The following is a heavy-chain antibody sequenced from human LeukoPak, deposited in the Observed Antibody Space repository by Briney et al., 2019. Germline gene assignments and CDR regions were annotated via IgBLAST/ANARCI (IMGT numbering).Heavy chain of an antibody. CDR1: GFTFDDYG. D-gene: IGHD6-13*01. J-gene: IGHJ3*02. V-gene: IGHV3-20*04. CDR2: INWNGGST. CDR3: ARAQAAAGQYFFDI. Sequence: PGGSLRLSCAASGFTFDDYGMSWVRQAPGKGLEWVSGINWNGGSTGYADSVKGRFTISRDNAKNSLYLQMNSLRAEDTAVYYCARAQAAAGQYFFDIWGQGTMVTVSS.